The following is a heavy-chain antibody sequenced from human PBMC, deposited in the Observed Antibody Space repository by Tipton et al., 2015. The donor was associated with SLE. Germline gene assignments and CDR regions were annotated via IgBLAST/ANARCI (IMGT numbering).Heavy chain of an antibody. CDR3: ARQEWVTKPNCFDP. CDR1: GDSINSGSYY. J-gene: IGHJ5*02. V-gene: IGHV4-39*01. Sequence: TLSLTCTVTGDSINSGSYYWGWIRQPPGKGLEWIGGIYYSGTTDYNPSLKSRVTMSADTSKNQFSLKLSSVTAADTAVYYCARQEWVTKPNCFDPWGQGILVTVSS. CDR2: IYYSGTT. D-gene: IGHD3-3*01.